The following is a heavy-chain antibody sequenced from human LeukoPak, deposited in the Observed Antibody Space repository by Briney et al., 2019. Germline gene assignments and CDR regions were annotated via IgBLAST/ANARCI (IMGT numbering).Heavy chain of an antibody. J-gene: IGHJ4*02. V-gene: IGHV1-69*13. CDR1: VGTFSSYA. CDR2: IIPIFGTA. Sequence: GASVKVSCKASVGTFSSYAISWVRQARGQGLEWMGGIIPIFGTANYAQKFQGRVTITADESTSTAYMELSSLRSEDTAVYYCATPVGRYSSGWYRPFDYWGQGTLVTVSS. D-gene: IGHD6-19*01. CDR3: ATPVGRYSSGWYRPFDY.